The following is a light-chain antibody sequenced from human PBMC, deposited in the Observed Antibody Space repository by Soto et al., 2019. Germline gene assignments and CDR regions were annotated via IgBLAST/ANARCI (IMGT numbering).Light chain of an antibody. CDR1: QSVSST. J-gene: IGKJ1*01. V-gene: IGKV3-15*01. CDR2: GAS. Sequence: EIVMTHSPATLSVSPGERATLSCRASQSVSSTLAWYQQKPGQAPRLLIFGASTRATGIPVRFSGSGSGRQFTLTISSLQPDDFATYYCQHYNSYSEAFGQGTKVDIK. CDR3: QHYNSYSEA.